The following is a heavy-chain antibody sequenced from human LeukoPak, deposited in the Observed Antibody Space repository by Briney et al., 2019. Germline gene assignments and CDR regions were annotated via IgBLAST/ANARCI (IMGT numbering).Heavy chain of an antibody. CDR1: GFTFSSYS. Sequence: GGSLRLSCAASGFTFSSYSMNWVRQAPGKGLEWVSSISSSSSYIYYADSVKGRFTISRDNAKNSLYLQMNSLRAEDTAVYYCARVYYDSTGYYYRTRYYFDFWGQGTLVTVSS. V-gene: IGHV3-21*01. D-gene: IGHD3-22*01. CDR2: ISSSSSYI. CDR3: ARVYYDSTGYYYRTRYYFDF. J-gene: IGHJ4*02.